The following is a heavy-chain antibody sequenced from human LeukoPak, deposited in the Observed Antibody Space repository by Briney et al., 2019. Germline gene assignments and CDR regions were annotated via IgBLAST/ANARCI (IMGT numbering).Heavy chain of an antibody. D-gene: IGHD3-9*01. CDR2: ISSSSSYI. Sequence: GGSLRLSCVASGFIFSSYEMNWVRQAPGKGLEWVSSISSSSSYIYYADSVKGRFTISRDNAKNSLYLQMNSLRAEDTAVYYCARLDILTGYLKDPDYWGQGTLVTVSS. CDR1: GFIFSSYE. V-gene: IGHV3-21*01. CDR3: ARLDILTGYLKDPDY. J-gene: IGHJ4*02.